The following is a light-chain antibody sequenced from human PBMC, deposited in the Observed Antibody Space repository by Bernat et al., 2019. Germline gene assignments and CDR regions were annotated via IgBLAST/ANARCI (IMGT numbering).Light chain of an antibody. V-gene: IGKV1-39*01. Sequence: DIQMTQSPSSLSASVGDRVTITCRASQSISSYLNWHQQKPGKAPKLLIYAASSLQSGVPSRFSGSGSGSDFTLTISSLQPEDFATYYCQQSYRTPHTFGQGTKLEIK. CDR3: QQSYRTPHT. CDR1: QSISSY. CDR2: AAS. J-gene: IGKJ2*01.